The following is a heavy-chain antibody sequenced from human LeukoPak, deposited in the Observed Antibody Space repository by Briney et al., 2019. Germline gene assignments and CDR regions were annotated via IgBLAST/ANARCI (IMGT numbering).Heavy chain of an antibody. V-gene: IGHV5-51*01. CDR3: ARQEYCSGGSCYTWFDP. J-gene: IGHJ5*02. Sequence: KVGESLKISCKGSGYSINNYWIGWVRQMPGKGLEWMGIIYPADSDIRYSPSFQGQVTNSADKSISTAYLQWSSLKASDTAMYYCARQEYCSGGSCYTWFDPWGQGTLVTVSS. CDR2: IYPADSDI. CDR1: GYSINNYW. D-gene: IGHD2-15*01.